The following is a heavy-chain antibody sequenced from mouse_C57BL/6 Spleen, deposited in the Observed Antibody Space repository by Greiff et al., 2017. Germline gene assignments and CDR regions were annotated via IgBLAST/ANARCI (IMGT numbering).Heavy chain of an antibody. V-gene: IGHV1-18*01. CDR3: AREGMVTTGFAY. J-gene: IGHJ3*01. D-gene: IGHD2-2*01. Sequence: VQLQQSGPELVKPGASVKISCKASGYTFTDYNMDWVKQSHGKSLEWIGDINPNNGGTIYNQKFKGKATLTVDKSSSTAYMELRSLTSEDTAVYYCAREGMVTTGFAYWGQGTLVTVSA. CDR1: GYTFTDYN. CDR2: INPNNGGT.